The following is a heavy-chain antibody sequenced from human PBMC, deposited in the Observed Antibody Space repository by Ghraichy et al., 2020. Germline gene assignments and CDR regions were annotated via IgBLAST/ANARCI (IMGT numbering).Heavy chain of an antibody. J-gene: IGHJ4*02. Sequence: GGSLRLSCAASGFTFSSYSMNWVRQAPGKGLEWVSSINSRSSYIYYADSVKGRFTVSRDNAENSLYLQMSSLRAEDTGVYYCARAWQLLLSDFDYWGPGTLVTVSS. CDR3: ARAWQLLLSDFDY. CDR1: GFTFSSYS. CDR2: INSRSSYI. V-gene: IGHV3-21*01. D-gene: IGHD5-24*01.